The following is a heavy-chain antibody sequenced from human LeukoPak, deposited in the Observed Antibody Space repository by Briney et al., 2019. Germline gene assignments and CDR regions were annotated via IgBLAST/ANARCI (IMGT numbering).Heavy chain of an antibody. J-gene: IGHJ4*02. CDR1: GGSISSSNW. Sequence: SETLSLTCAVSGGSISSSNWWSWVRQPPGKGLEWIGEIYHSGSTNYNPSLKGRVTISLDKSKNQFSLKLYSVTAADTAVYYCARASHDYGDYSHFDYWGQGTLVTVSS. V-gene: IGHV4-4*02. D-gene: IGHD4-17*01. CDR3: ARASHDYGDYSHFDY. CDR2: IYHSGST.